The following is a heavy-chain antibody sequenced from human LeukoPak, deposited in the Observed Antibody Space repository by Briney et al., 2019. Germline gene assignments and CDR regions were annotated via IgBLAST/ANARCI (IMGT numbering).Heavy chain of an antibody. J-gene: IGHJ4*02. D-gene: IGHD3-22*01. CDR3: ARDYYDSSGYGHFDY. V-gene: IGHV4-31*03. CDR1: GGSISSGGYY. Sequence: SETLSLTCTVSGGSISSGGYYWSWIRQHPGKGLEWIGYIYYSGSTYYNPSLKSRVTISVDTSKNQFSLKLSSVTAADTAVYYCARDYYDSSGYGHFDYRGQGTLVTVSS. CDR2: IYYSGST.